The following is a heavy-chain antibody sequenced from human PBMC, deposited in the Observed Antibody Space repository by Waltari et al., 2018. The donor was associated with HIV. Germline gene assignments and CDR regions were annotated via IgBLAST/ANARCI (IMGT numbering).Heavy chain of an antibody. D-gene: IGHD3-10*01. CDR1: GFPFHDYA. J-gene: IGHJ4*02. Sequence: EVQLVASGGGLVQPGRSLRLSCAASGFPFHDYALHWFRPAPGKGLEWVSGMSWNSGSIGYADSVKGRFTISRDNAKNSLYLQMNSLRAEDTALYYCAKGRREDYGSGSYSHWGQGTLVTVSS. V-gene: IGHV3-9*01. CDR2: MSWNSGSI. CDR3: AKGRREDYGSGSYSH.